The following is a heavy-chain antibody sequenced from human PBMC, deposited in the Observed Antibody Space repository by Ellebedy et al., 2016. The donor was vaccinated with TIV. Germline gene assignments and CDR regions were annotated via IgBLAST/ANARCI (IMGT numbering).Heavy chain of an antibody. CDR2: ISWNGGTI. D-gene: IGHD3-10*01. CDR3: AKDMEGSGSYSTYGMDV. V-gene: IGHV3-9*03. J-gene: IGHJ6*02. CDR1: GFSFVDYA. Sequence: PGGSLRLSCAASGFSFVDYAMHWVRPVPGKGLEWVSGISWNGGTIAYADSVKGRFTISRDNARNSLYLQMSSLRAEDMALYYCAKDMEGSGSYSTYGMDVWGQGTTVTVSS.